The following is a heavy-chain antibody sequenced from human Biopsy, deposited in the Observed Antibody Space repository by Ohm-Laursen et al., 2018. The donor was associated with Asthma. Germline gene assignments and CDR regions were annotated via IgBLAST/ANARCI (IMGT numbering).Heavy chain of an antibody. J-gene: IGHJ6*02. CDR1: GGTFSNFA. V-gene: IGHV1-69*01. Sequence: SSVTVSCKTPGGTFSNFAISWVRQAPGQGLEWLGGIMTVFGTTNSPQKFQGRVTITADESPSTAYMEVTSLRSEDTAIYYCARCQVGYSSGWSLLLKKIYYSGMDVWGQGTAVTVSS. D-gene: IGHD6-19*01. CDR2: IMTVFGTT. CDR3: ARCQVGYSSGWSLLLKKIYYSGMDV.